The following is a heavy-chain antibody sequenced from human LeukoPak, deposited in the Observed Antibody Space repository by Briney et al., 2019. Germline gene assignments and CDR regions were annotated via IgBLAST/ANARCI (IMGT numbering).Heavy chain of an antibody. CDR1: GYSFTSYW. Sequence: GESLKISCKGSGYSFTSYWIGWVRQMPGKGLEWMGIIYPGDSDTRYSPSFQGQVTISADKSISTAYLQWSSLKASDTAMYYCARSKYYDSSGYYLKDYWGQGTLVTVSS. CDR3: ARSKYYDSSGYYLKDY. D-gene: IGHD3-22*01. V-gene: IGHV5-51*01. CDR2: IYPGDSDT. J-gene: IGHJ4*02.